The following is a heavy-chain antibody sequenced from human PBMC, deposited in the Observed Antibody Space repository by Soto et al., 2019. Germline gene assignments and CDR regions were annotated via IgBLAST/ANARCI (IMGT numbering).Heavy chain of an antibody. CDR2: IYYSGST. CDR3: AREGGSGSPDWYFNV. V-gene: IGHV4-59*12. D-gene: IGHD1-26*01. Sequence: PSDALSPTSTYFCGAISSFSWNGIRQPPGLGLELIGYIYYSGSTNYNPSLKSRVTISVDTSMNQFSLELSSVTAADTAVYYCAREGGSGSPDWYFNVWGRGTLVTVSS. J-gene: IGHJ2*01. CDR1: CGAISSFS.